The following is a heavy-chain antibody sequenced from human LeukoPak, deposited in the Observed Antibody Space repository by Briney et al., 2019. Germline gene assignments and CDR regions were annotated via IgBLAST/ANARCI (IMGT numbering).Heavy chain of an antibody. Sequence: KPSETLSLTCIVSGGSISGHYWSWIRQHPGMGLEWIGYIYNSDSGSTNYNPSLKSRVTISVDTSKNQFSLKLSSVTAADTAVYYCAKGGPYSLDYWGLGTLVTVSS. D-gene: IGHD1-26*01. CDR2: IYNSDSGST. CDR3: AKGGPYSLDY. J-gene: IGHJ4*02. V-gene: IGHV4-59*11. CDR1: GGSISGHY.